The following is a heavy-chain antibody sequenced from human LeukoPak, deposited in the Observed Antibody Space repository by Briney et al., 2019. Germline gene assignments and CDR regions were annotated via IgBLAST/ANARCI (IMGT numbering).Heavy chain of an antibody. CDR1: GGSISSGDYY. D-gene: IGHD3-22*01. Sequence: SETLSLTCTVSGGSISSGDYYWSWIRQPPGKGLEWIGYIYYSGSTYYNPSLKSRVTISVDTSKNQFSLKLSSVTAADTAVYYCARVGDYYDSSGYRNHPWGQGTLVTVPS. J-gene: IGHJ5*02. V-gene: IGHV4-30-4*08. CDR3: ARVGDYYDSSGYRNHP. CDR2: IYYSGST.